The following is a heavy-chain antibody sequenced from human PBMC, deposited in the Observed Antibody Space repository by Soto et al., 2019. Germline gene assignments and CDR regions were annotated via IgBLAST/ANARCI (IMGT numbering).Heavy chain of an antibody. CDR2: IYYSGTT. CDR3: FQAEDGIRDVRSVSAFLLNRSSDL. J-gene: IGHJ2*01. D-gene: IGHD3-10*02. Sequence: PSKGLEWIGYIYYSGTTNYNPSLKSRITMSIDTSKNQFFLNLTSVTAADTAVYFFFQAEDGIRDVRSVSAFLLNRSSDL. V-gene: IGHV4-31*02.